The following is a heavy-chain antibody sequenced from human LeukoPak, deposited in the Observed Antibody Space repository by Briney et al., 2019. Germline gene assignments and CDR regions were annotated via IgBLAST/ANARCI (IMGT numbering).Heavy chain of an antibody. V-gene: IGHV1-8*01. CDR2: MNPNNGDT. CDR1: GYTFTTYD. D-gene: IGHD3-16*01. Sequence: GASVKVSCRASGYTFTTYDINWVRQVPGQGLEWMGWMNPNNGDTGYAQKFQGRVTTTRDTSKTTVYMELRSLTSEDTAIFYCARGQWGSYGSWYFDYWGQGSLVTVSS. J-gene: IGHJ4*02. CDR3: ARGQWGSYGSWYFDY.